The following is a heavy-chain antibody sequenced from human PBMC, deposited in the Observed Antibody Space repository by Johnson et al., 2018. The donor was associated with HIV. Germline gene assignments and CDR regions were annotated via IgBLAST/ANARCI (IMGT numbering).Heavy chain of an antibody. Sequence: QVQLVESGGGVVQPGRSLRLSCAASGFTFSNYGMHRVRQAPGTGLEWVAVISYDGSNNYYADSVMGRFTISRDNSKNTLYLQMNSLRAEDTAVYYCAKVTTVANWYAFEIWGQGTMVTVSS. CDR3: AKVTTVANWYAFEI. CDR2: ISYDGSNN. V-gene: IGHV3-30*18. CDR1: GFTFSNYG. J-gene: IGHJ3*02. D-gene: IGHD7-27*01.